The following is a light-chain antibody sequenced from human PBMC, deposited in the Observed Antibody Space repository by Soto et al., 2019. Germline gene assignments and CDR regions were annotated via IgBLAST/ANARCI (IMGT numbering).Light chain of an antibody. V-gene: IGLV2-14*01. J-gene: IGLJ1*01. CDR3: SSYTSSSIYG. CDR1: SSDVGGYNY. CDR2: DVS. Sequence: QSALTQPASVSGSPGQSITISCTGTSSDVGGYNYVSWYQQHPGKAPKLMIYDVSNRPSGVSNRFSGSKSGNTASLTISGPQAEDEADYYCSSYTSSSIYGFGTGTKVTVL.